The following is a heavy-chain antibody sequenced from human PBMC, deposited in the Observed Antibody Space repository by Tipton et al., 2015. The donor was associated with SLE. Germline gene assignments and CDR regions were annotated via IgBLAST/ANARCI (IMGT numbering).Heavy chain of an antibody. J-gene: IGHJ6*02. CDR2: IYYSGST. V-gene: IGHV4-34*11. CDR3: ARGGLGYGMDV. Sequence: TLSLTCAVYGGSFSGHYWSWIRQPPGKGLEWIGYIYYSGSTNYHPSLKGRGTISVDTSKNQFSLKLSSVTAADTAVYYCARGGLGYGMDVWGQGTAVTVSS. D-gene: IGHD3-16*01. CDR1: GGSFSGHY.